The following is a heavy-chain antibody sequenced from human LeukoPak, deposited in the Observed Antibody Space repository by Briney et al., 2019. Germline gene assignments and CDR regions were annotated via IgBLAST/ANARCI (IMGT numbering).Heavy chain of an antibody. CDR3: ARVSIYGGKPIDY. J-gene: IGHJ4*02. V-gene: IGHV1-8*01. D-gene: IGHD4-23*01. Sequence: ASVKVSCKASGYTFTSYDINRVRQATRQGLEWMGWMNPNSGNTGYARKFQGRVTMTRNTSISTAYMELSSLRSEDTAVYYCARVSIYGGKPIDYWGQGTLVTVSS. CDR1: GYTFTSYD. CDR2: MNPNSGNT.